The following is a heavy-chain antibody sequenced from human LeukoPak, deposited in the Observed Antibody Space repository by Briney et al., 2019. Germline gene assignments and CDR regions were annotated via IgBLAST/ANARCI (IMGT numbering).Heavy chain of an antibody. D-gene: IGHD3-16*01. CDR1: GGSISSYY. J-gene: IGHJ3*02. Sequence: SETLSLTCTVSGGSISSYYWSWLRQPPGKGLEWIGYIYYSGSTNYNPSLKSRVTISVDTSKNQFSLKLSSVTAADTAVYYCARGGTMTKRHAFDIWGQGTMVTVSS. V-gene: IGHV4-59*01. CDR2: IYYSGST. CDR3: ARGGTMTKRHAFDI.